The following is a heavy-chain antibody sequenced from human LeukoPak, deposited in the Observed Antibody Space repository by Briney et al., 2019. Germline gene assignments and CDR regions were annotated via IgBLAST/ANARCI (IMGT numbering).Heavy chain of an antibody. V-gene: IGHV3-43D*03. CDR1: GFTFDVYA. D-gene: IGHD3-10*02. CDR3: AELGITMIGGV. J-gene: IGHJ6*04. Sequence: GGSLRLSCAASGFTFDVYAMHWVRQAPGRGLEWVSLISWDGSNTYYADSVKGRFTISRDNAKNSLYPQMNSLRAEDTAVYYCAELGITMIGGVWGKGTTVTISS. CDR2: ISWDGSNT.